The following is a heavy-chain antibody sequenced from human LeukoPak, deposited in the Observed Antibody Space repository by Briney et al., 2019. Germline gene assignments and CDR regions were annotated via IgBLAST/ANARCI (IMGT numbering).Heavy chain of an antibody. CDR1: GCTFSSYW. V-gene: IGHV3-74*01. J-gene: IGHJ4*02. CDR2: INSDGRSA. CDR3: VRDKFGALIYGSSCFDS. D-gene: IGHD6-6*01. Sequence: GGALRLSCVACGCTFSSYWMHWVRQAPGKGLAWVSRINSDGRSAIYADSVKGRFSFSRENAKNTLYLQINSLRAEDTAVYYCVRDKFGALIYGSSCFDSWGQGTLVTVSS.